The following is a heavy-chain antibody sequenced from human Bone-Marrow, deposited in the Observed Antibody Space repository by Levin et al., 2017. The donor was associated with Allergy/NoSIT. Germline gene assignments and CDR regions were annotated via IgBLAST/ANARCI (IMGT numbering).Heavy chain of an antibody. V-gene: IGHV3-21*06. J-gene: IGHJ6*02. D-gene: IGHD1/OR15-1a*01. CDR1: GFNFGTFS. CDR2: ISRDGRVT. CDR3: ARSQGITGTEDLKLMDV. Sequence: GGSLRLSCVGSGFNFGTFSMNWVRQSPSKGLEWVTSISRDGRVTYDADSVKGRFTISRDTAKNSVYLQMNSLRVEDTAVYYCARSQGITGTEDLKLMDVWGQGTTVTVSS.